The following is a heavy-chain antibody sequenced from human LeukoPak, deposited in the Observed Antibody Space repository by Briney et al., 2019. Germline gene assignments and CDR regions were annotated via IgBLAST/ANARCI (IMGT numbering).Heavy chain of an antibody. CDR3: ARAPPFGYSYGLDWFDP. Sequence: SETLSLTCAVYGGSFSGYYWSWIRQPPGKGLEWIGEINHSGSTNYNPSLKSRVTISVDTSKNQFSLKLSSVTAADTAVYYCARAPPFGYSYGLDWFDPWGQGTLVTVSS. CDR1: GGSFSGYY. CDR2: INHSGST. D-gene: IGHD5-18*01. V-gene: IGHV4-34*01. J-gene: IGHJ5*02.